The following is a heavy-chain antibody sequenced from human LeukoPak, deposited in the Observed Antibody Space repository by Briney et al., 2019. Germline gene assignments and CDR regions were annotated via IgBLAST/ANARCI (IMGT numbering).Heavy chain of an antibody. CDR3: ARDRDSSGWYEIFVP. Sequence: ASVKVSCKASGYTFTGYYMHWVRQAPGQGLEWMGWINPNSGGTNYAQKFQGRVTMTRDTSISTACMELSRLRSDDTAVYYCARDRDSSGWYEIFVPWGQGTLVTVSS. V-gene: IGHV1-2*02. CDR2: INPNSGGT. J-gene: IGHJ4*02. CDR1: GYTFTGYY. D-gene: IGHD6-19*01.